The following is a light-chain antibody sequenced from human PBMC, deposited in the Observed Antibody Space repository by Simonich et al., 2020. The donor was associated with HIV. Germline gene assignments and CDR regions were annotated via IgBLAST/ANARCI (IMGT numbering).Light chain of an antibody. Sequence: EIVLTQSPGTLSLSPGERATLSCRASQSVTSSYLAWYQQKPGLAPRLLIYDGASRATGIPARFSGSGSGTDFTLTISRLEPEDFAVYYCQQYGRTPYTFGQGTKLEIK. V-gene: IGKV3D-20*01. CDR1: QSVTSSY. CDR2: DGA. CDR3: QQYGRTPYT. J-gene: IGKJ2*01.